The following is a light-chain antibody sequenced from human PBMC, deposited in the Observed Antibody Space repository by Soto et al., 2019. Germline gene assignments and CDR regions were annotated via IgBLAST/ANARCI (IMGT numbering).Light chain of an antibody. CDR1: QRIDSY. CDR2: AAS. V-gene: IGKV1-39*01. CDR3: QPSYSPPWT. Sequence: DSPRTQSPSAVSASVGDRFTSTCRTSQRIDSYLNWYQQRPGKAPKLLIYAASSLQSGVTSRFSGSGSETHFTLTISSLQPEDFATYSCQPSYSPPWTFGPGTQVDIK. J-gene: IGKJ1*01.